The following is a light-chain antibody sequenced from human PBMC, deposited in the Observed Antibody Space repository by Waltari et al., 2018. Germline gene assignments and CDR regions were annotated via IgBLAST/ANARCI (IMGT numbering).Light chain of an antibody. Sequence: QLVLTQSSSASASLGASVKLTCTLSSGHSSNVIAWLQQQPEKGPRYLMKVNSDGSHSKGDEIPDRFSCSSSGAERYLTISSLQSEDEADYYCQTGGHGTWVFGGGTKLTVL. J-gene: IGLJ3*02. CDR2: VNSDGSH. CDR1: SGHSSNV. CDR3: QTGGHGTWV. V-gene: IGLV4-69*01.